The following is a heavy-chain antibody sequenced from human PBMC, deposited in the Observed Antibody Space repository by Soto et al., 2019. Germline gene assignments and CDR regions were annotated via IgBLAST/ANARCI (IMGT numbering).Heavy chain of an antibody. Sequence: SETLSLTCTVSGGSISSYCWSWIRQPPGKGLEWIGYIYYSGSTNYNPSLKSRVTISVDTSRNQFSLKLSSVTAADTAVYYCARRYRGAYDICTQGTTDTV. CDR2: IYYSGST. CDR3: ARRYRGAYDI. CDR1: GGSISSYC. D-gene: IGHD1-1*01. J-gene: IGHJ3*02. V-gene: IGHV4-59*08.